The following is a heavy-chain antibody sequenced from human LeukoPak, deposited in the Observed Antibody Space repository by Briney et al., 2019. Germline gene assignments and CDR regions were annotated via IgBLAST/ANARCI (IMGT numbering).Heavy chain of an antibody. CDR3: ASGDDSSGYLFDY. V-gene: IGHV4-59*01. Sequence: SETLSLTCTVSGGSISSYYWSWIRQPPGKGLEWIGYIYYSGSTNYNPSLKSRVTISVDTSKNQFSLKLSSVTAADTAVYYCASGDDSSGYLFDYWGQGTLVTVSS. CDR1: GGSISSYY. CDR2: IYYSGST. J-gene: IGHJ4*02. D-gene: IGHD3-22*01.